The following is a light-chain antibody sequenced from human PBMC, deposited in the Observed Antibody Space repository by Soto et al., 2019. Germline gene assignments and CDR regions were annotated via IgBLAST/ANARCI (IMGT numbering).Light chain of an antibody. V-gene: IGKV1-8*01. CDR2: AAS. J-gene: IGKJ1*01. CDR3: QQYYSYPRT. Sequence: IQMTQSPSTLSASVGDRVTITCRASQGISSYLAWYQQQPGKAPKLLIYAASTLQSGVPSRFSGSGSGTDFTLTISCLQSEDFATYYCQQYYSYPRTFGQGTKGDIK. CDR1: QGISSY.